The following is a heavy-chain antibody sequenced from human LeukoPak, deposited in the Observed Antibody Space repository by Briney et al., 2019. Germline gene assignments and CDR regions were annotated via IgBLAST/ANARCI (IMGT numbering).Heavy chain of an antibody. CDR2: ISGSGGST. V-gene: IGHV3-23*01. D-gene: IGHD6-19*01. CDR3: AKWASGWYLSGYFDY. Sequence: ETLSLTCAVYGGSFSGYYWSWVRQAPGKGLEWVSAISGSGGSTYYADSVKGRFTISRDNSKNTLYLQMNSLRAEDTAVYYCAKWASGWYLSGYFDYWGQGTLVTVSS. J-gene: IGHJ4*02. CDR1: GGSFSGYY.